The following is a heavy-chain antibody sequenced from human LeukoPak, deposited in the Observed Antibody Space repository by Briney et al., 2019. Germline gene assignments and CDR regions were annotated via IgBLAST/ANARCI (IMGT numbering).Heavy chain of an antibody. J-gene: IGHJ4*02. CDR1: GYSISSGYY. CDR2: IYHSGRT. V-gene: IGHV4-38-2*02. CDR3: ARLTTGRLVQLWSRYYFDY. Sequence: SETLSLTCTVSGYSISSGYYWGWIRQPPGKGLEWIGSIYHSGRTFYNPSLKSRVTISVDTSKNQFSLKLTSVTAADTAVYYCARLTTGRLVQLWSRYYFDYWGQGTLVTVSS. D-gene: IGHD5-18*01.